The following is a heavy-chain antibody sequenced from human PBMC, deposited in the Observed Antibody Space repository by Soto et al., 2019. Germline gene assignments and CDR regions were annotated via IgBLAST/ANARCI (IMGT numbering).Heavy chain of an antibody. Sequence: PSETLSLTCTVSGGSISSSSYYWGWIRQPPGKGLEWIGNIYYSGSTYYNPSLKSRVTISVDTSKNQFSLKLSSVTAADTAVYYCARDYGDVDYWGQGTLVTVSS. CDR3: ARDYGDVDY. V-gene: IGHV4-39*02. J-gene: IGHJ4*02. CDR2: IYYSGST. CDR1: GGSISSSSYY. D-gene: IGHD4-17*01.